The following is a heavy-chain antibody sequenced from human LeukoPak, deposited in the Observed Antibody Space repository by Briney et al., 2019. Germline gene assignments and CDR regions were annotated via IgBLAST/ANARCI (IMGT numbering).Heavy chain of an antibody. CDR2: ISAYNGNT. D-gene: IGHD5-12*01. Sequence: ASVKVTCKASGYTFTSYGISWVRQAPGQGLEWMGWISAYNGNTNYAQKLQGRVTMTTDTSTSTAYMELRSLRSDDTAVYYCARLVEWLRPKNYHYFDYWGQGTLVTVSS. CDR3: ARLVEWLRPKNYHYFDY. J-gene: IGHJ4*02. CDR1: GYTFTSYG. V-gene: IGHV1-18*04.